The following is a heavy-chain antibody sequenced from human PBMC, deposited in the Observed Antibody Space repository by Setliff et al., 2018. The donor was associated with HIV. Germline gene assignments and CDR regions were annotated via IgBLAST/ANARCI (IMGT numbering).Heavy chain of an antibody. CDR2: INPNSGGT. D-gene: IGHD6-19*01. J-gene: IGHJ4*02. CDR3: ARDGLLVAGIRFDY. Sequence: ASVKVSCKASGYTFTGYYMHWVRQAPGQGLEWMGWINPNSGGTTYAQKFQGRVTMTRDTSITTAYMELSSLRSEDTAVYYCARDGLLVAGIRFDYWGQGTLVTVSS. V-gene: IGHV1-2*02. CDR1: GYTFTGYY.